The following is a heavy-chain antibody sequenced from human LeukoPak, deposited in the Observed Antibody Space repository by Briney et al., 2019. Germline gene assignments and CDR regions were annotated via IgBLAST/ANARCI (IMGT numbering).Heavy chain of an antibody. CDR1: GGSISSGGSS. J-gene: IGHJ6*02. CDR3: ARGKGSYYYYGMDV. V-gene: IGHV4-30-2*01. D-gene: IGHD2-15*01. Sequence: SETLSLTCAVSGGSISSGGSSWSWIRQPPGKGLEWIGYIYPSGSTYYNPSLKSRITISVDRSKNQFSLKLSSVTAADTAVYYCARGKGSYYYYGMDVWGQGTTVTVSS. CDR2: IYPSGST.